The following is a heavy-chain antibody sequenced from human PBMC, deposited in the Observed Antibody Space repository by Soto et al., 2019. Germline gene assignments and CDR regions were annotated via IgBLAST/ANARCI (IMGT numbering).Heavy chain of an antibody. CDR1: GGTFSSYT. D-gene: IGHD6-19*01. CDR3: ARDGRYLLSWTRITGPDYYYYYMDV. V-gene: IGHV1-69*04. J-gene: IGHJ6*03. Sequence: SVKVSCKASGGTFSSYTISWVRQAPGQGLEWMGRIIPILGIANYAQKLKGRVTITADKSTSTAYMELSSLRSEDTAVYYCARDGRYLLSWTRITGPDYYYYYMDVWGKGTTVTVSS. CDR2: IIPILGIA.